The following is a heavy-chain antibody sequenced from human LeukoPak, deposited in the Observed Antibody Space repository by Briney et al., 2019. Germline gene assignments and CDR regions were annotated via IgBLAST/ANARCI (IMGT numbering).Heavy chain of an antibody. CDR2: INHSGST. CDR3: ARSAVVAATVDP. J-gene: IGHJ5*02. CDR1: GGSFSGYY. Sequence: SETLSLTCAVYGGSFSGYYWSWIRQPPGKGLEWIGEINHSGSTNYNPSLKSRVTISVDTSKNQFSLKLSSVTAADTAVYYCARSAVVAATVDPWGQGTLVTVSS. V-gene: IGHV4-34*01. D-gene: IGHD2-15*01.